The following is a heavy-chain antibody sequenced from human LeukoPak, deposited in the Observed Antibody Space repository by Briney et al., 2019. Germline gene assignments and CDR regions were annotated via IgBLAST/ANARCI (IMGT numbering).Heavy chain of an antibody. CDR3: AKGHIAAAGTVDY. J-gene: IGHJ4*02. CDR1: GFTFSNDA. CDR2: VSGNGGVT. V-gene: IGHV3-23*01. D-gene: IGHD6-13*01. Sequence: GGSLRLSCAASGFTFSNDAMSWVRQAPGKGLEWVSIVSGNGGVTFYADSVKGRFTISRDNSKNTLYLQMNSLRAEDTAVYYCAKGHIAAAGTVDYWGQGTLVTVSS.